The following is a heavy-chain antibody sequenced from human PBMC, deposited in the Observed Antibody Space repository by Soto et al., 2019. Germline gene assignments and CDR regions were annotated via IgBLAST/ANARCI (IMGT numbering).Heavy chain of an antibody. Sequence: GGSLRLSCAASGFTFSSYVMHGVRQAPGKGLEWVALISYDGSNKYYVDSVKGRFTISRDNSKNTLFLQMNSLRAGDTAVYYCAKDRLRGGFLTTATTNGMDVWGQGTTVTVSS. CDR3: AKDRLRGGFLTTATTNGMDV. V-gene: IGHV3-30*18. CDR1: GFTFSSYV. CDR2: ISYDGSNK. J-gene: IGHJ6*02. D-gene: IGHD1-26*01.